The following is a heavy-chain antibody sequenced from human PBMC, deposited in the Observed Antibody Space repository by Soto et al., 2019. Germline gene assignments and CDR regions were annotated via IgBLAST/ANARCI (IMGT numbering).Heavy chain of an antibody. J-gene: IGHJ3*02. CDR3: ARVPRPGSDAFDI. Sequence: QVQLQESGPGLVKPSGTLSLTCAVSGGSISSGDYYWSWIRQPPGKGLEWIGYIYYSGSTYYNPSLKSRVTISVDTSKNQFSLKLSSVTAADTAVYYCARVPRPGSDAFDIWGQGTMVTVSS. CDR2: IYYSGST. V-gene: IGHV4-30-4*01. CDR1: GGSISSGDYY.